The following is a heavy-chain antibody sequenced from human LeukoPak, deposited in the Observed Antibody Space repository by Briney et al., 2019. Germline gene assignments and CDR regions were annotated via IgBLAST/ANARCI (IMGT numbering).Heavy chain of an antibody. V-gene: IGHV1-2*02. CDR2: INPNSGGT. CDR3: ATNILVRDIINWFDP. J-gene: IGHJ5*02. D-gene: IGHD3-10*01. CDR1: GYTFTVYY. Sequence: ASVKVSCKASGYTFTVYYMHWVRQAPGQGREWMGWINPNSGGTNYAQKFQGRVTMTRDTSISTAYMELSSLRYDDTAVYYCATNILVRDIINWFDPWGQGTLVTVSS.